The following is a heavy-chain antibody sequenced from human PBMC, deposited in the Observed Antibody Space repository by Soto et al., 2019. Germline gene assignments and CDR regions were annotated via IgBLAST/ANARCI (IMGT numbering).Heavy chain of an antibody. CDR2: VAYDGSKT. CDR3: ARWVGGSMYDNSGKYDS. J-gene: IGHJ5*01. V-gene: IGHV3-30*03. D-gene: IGHD3-22*01. Sequence: QVQLVESGGGVVQPGRSLRLTCAASGFTFSSNGMHWVRQAPGKGLEWVALVAYDGSKTYYGDSVRGRFTISRDNSENTLYMQMNRLRPEDTAVYYCARWVGGSMYDNSGKYDSWGQGTLVTVS. CDR1: GFTFSSNG.